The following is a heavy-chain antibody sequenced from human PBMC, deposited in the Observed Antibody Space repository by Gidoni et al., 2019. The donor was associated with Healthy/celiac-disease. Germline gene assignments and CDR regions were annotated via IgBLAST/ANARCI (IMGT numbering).Heavy chain of an antibody. J-gene: IGHJ4*02. Sequence: EVQLVESGGGLVKPGGSLRLSCAASGFSFSSYSMNWVRQAPGKGLEWVSSISSIISYIYYAASVKGRFTISRDNAKNSLYLQMNSLRAEDTAVYYCARGPKQWLVYFDYWGQGTLVTVSS. CDR3: ARGPKQWLVYFDY. CDR2: ISSIISYI. CDR1: GFSFSSYS. D-gene: IGHD6-19*01. V-gene: IGHV3-21*01.